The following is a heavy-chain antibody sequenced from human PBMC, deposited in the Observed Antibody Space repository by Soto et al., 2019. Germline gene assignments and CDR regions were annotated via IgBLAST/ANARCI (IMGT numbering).Heavy chain of an antibody. V-gene: IGHV3-11*01. CDR2: ITSSGSTI. D-gene: IGHD2-2*01. CDR3: ARISNTSPNWFDP. Sequence: GGSLRLSCAASGFTFSDYYMSWIRQAPGKGLEWVSYITSSGSTIYYADSVKGRFTISRDSAKNSLYLQMNSLRAEDTAVYYCARISNTSPNWFDPWGQGTLVTVSS. J-gene: IGHJ5*02. CDR1: GFTFSDYY.